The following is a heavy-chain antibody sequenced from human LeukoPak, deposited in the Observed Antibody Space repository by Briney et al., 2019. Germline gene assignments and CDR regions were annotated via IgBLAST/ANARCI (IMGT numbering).Heavy chain of an antibody. J-gene: IGHJ6*03. D-gene: IGHD6-13*01. Sequence: SETLSLTCSVSGGSISSRSCYWGWIRQPPGKGREWIGGIYFSGSTYYNPALKSRVTISVDTSKTQFSRKLSSVTAADTAVYYCAREVAAAGTLLYYYYYMDVWGKGTTVTISS. CDR1: GGSISSRSCY. CDR3: AREVAAAGTLLYYYYYMDV. V-gene: IGHV4-39*07. CDR2: IYFSGST.